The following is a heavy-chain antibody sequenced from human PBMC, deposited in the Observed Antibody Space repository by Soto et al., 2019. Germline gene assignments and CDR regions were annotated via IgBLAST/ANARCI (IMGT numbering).Heavy chain of an antibody. V-gene: IGHV3-23*01. D-gene: IGHD3-10*01. Sequence: PGGSLRLSCVASGTTFGSRAMSWVRQAPGEGLEWVSTITDSGGDTKYADSVRGRSTISRDNSKSTLYLQMSSLRAEDSAIYYCARGSTDSYPGSRIFDFWGRGTLVTV. CDR3: ARGSTDSYPGSRIFDF. J-gene: IGHJ4*02. CDR1: GTTFGSRA. CDR2: ITDSGGDT.